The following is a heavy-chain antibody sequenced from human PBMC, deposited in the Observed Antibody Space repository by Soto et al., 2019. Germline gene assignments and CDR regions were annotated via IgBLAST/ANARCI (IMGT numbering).Heavy chain of an antibody. CDR2: ISSNGGST. J-gene: IGHJ6*02. Sequence: GGSLRLSCAAAGFTFSSYAMHWVRQAPGKGLEYVSAISSNGGSTYYANSVKGRFTISRDNSKNTLYLQMGSLRAEDMAVYYCARSEAYYDILTGYEAQPDAWGQGTTVTVSS. D-gene: IGHD3-9*01. CDR1: GFTFSSYA. V-gene: IGHV3-64*01. CDR3: ARSEAYYDILTGYEAQPDA.